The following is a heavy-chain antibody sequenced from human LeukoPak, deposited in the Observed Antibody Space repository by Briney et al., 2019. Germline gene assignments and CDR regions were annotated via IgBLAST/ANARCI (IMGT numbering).Heavy chain of an antibody. CDR2: ISGSGGST. CDR3: AKDQTAVTFDY. J-gene: IGHJ4*02. V-gene: IGHV3-23*01. CDR1: GFTVSYNY. D-gene: IGHD4-17*01. Sequence: GGSLRLSCAASGFTVSYNYMSWVRQAPGKGLEWVSAISGSGGSTYYADSVKGRFTISRDNSKNTLYLQMNSLRAEDTAVYYCAKDQTAVTFDYWGQGTLVTVSS.